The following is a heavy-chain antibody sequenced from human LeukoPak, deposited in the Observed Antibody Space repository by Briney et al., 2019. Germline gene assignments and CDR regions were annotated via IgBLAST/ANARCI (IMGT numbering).Heavy chain of an antibody. CDR2: INPNSGGT. CDR3: AIGFSVVAATRALSVGY. D-gene: IGHD2-15*01. CDR1: GYTCTNYY. J-gene: IGHJ4*02. V-gene: IGHV1-2*02. Sequence: ASVKVSCKASGYTCTNYYMHWVRQAPGQGLELMGIINPNSGGTNYAQKFQGRVTMTRDTSISTAYMELSRLRSDDTAVYYCAIGFSVVAATRALSVGYWGQGTLVTVSS.